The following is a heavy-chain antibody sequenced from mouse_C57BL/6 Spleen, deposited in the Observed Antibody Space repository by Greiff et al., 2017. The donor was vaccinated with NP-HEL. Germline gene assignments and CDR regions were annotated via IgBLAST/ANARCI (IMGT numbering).Heavy chain of an antibody. CDR1: GYSITSGYY. J-gene: IGHJ2*01. CDR3: ARCLITTVRAFDY. D-gene: IGHD1-1*01. Sequence: DVQLQESGPGLVKPSQSLSLTCSVTGYSITSGYYWNWIRQFPGNKLEWMGYISYDGSNNYNPSLKNRISITRDTSKNQFFLKLNSVTTEDTATYYCARCLITTVRAFDYWGQGTTLTVSS. V-gene: IGHV3-6*01. CDR2: ISYDGSN.